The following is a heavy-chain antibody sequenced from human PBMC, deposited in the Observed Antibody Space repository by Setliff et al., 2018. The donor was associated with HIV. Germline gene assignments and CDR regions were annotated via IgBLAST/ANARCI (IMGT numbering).Heavy chain of an antibody. D-gene: IGHD2-21*01. CDR1: GGSISSSSYY. V-gene: IGHV4-39*01. J-gene: IGHJ4*02. CDR2: IYYSGST. CDR3: TRAQIAAPRPFDY. Sequence: PSETLSLTCTVSGGSISSSSYYWGWVRQPPGKGLEWIGSIYYSGSTYYNPSLMRRATISADTSKNQFSLRLSSVTAADTALYFCTRAQIAAPRPFDYWGQGTLVTVSS.